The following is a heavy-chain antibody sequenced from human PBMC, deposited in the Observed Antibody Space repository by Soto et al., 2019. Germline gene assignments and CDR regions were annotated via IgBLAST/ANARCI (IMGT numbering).Heavy chain of an antibody. CDR1: GFSFSTYT. CDR2: ISASGGSP. D-gene: IGHD2-2*01. V-gene: IGHV3-23*01. Sequence: PGGSLRLSCAASGFSFSTYTMAWVRQAPGQGLEWVSSISASGGSPSYADSVQGRFTISRDNPKNTLYLQLNSLRVEDTAMYYCAKARCSTTNCYVPDYWGQGTLVTVSS. J-gene: IGHJ4*02. CDR3: AKARCSTTNCYVPDY.